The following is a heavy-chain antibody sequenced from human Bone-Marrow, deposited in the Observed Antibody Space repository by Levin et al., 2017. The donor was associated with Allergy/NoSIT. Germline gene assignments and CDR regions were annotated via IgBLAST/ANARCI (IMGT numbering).Heavy chain of an antibody. D-gene: IGHD3-22*01. J-gene: IGHJ4*02. CDR3: AKGHYYDSSGYSDY. V-gene: IGHV3-23*01. CDR2: ISGSGGST. Sequence: GGSLRLSCAASGFTFSSYTMSWVRQAPGKGLEWVSAISGSGGSTYYADSVKGRFTISSDNSKNTLYLQMNSLRAEDTAVYYCAKGHYYDSSGYSDYWGQGTLVTVSS. CDR1: GFTFSSYT.